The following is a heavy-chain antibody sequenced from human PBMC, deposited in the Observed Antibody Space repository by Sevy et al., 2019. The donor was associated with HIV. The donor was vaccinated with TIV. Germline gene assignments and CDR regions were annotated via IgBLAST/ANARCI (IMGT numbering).Heavy chain of an antibody. J-gene: IGHJ6*02. D-gene: IGHD1-26*01. CDR2: IWFDGSEK. V-gene: IGHV3-33*01. CDR1: GFAFSTYG. Sequence: GGSLRLSCAASGFAFSTYGLYWVRQAPGKGLEWVAVIWFDGSEKYYADSVKGRFNISRDNSKNTLYLQMNSLTAADTAVYYCARGQGDDYNYGLDVWGQGTTVTVSS. CDR3: ARGQGDDYNYGLDV.